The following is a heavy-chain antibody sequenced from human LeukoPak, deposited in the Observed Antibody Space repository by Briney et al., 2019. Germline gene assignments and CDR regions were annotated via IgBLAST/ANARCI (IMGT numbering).Heavy chain of an antibody. V-gene: IGHV4-39*07. CDR2: IYYSGST. Sequence: SETLSLTCTVSGGSISSSSYYWGWIRQPPGKGLEWIGSIYYSGSTYYNPSLKSRVTISVDTSKNQFSLKLSSVTAADTAVYYCARDRRAGYSGSYYFDYWGQGTLVTVSS. J-gene: IGHJ4*02. CDR1: GGSISSSSYY. CDR3: ARDRRAGYSGSYYFDY. D-gene: IGHD1-26*01.